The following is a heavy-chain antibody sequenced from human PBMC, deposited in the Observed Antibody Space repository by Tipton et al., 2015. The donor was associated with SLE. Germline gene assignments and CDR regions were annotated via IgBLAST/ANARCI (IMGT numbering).Heavy chain of an antibody. CDR2: ISYSGST. D-gene: IGHD3-22*01. CDR3: ARDSSGGYNWFDP. V-gene: IGHV4-59*01. Sequence: TLSLTCTVSGGSISSYYWSWIRQPPGKGLEWIGYISYSGSTNYNPSLKSRVTISVDTSKNQFSLKLSSVTAADTAVYYCARDSSGGYNWFDPWGQGTLVTVSS. J-gene: IGHJ5*02. CDR1: GGSISSYY.